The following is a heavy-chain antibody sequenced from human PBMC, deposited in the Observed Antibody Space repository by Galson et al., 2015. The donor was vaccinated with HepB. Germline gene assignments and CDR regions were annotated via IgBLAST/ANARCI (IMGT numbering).Heavy chain of an antibody. D-gene: IGHD6-13*01. Sequence: SVKVSCKASGGTFSRDAISWVRQAPGQGLEWMGTFIPIFATANYAQKFQDRVTITADKSTTTAYMELTSLRPEDTAVYYCARGVGRGRRYSNTWQKDYYDMDVWGQGTTVTVSS. J-gene: IGHJ6*02. CDR2: FIPIFATA. CDR1: GGTFSRDA. V-gene: IGHV1-69*06. CDR3: ARGVGRGRRYSNTWQKDYYDMDV.